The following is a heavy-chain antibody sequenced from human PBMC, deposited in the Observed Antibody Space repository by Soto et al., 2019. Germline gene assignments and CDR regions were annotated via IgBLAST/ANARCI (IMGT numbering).Heavy chain of an antibody. D-gene: IGHD1-26*01. CDR3: ARRLLGAAITYFDY. Sequence: EVQLLESGGGLVQAGGSLRLSCEASGFSFNNYAMGWVRQAPGKGLEWVSSIDSGGGYTYYADTVRGRFTMSRDKSKSTLYLQMSSLTAEDTAVYYCARRLLGAAITYFDYWGQGTLVTVSS. J-gene: IGHJ4*01. CDR2: IDSGGGYT. V-gene: IGHV3-23*01. CDR1: GFSFNNYA.